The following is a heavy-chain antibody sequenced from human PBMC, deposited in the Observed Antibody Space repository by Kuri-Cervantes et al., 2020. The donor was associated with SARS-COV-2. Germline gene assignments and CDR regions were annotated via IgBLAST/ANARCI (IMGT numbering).Heavy chain of an antibody. D-gene: IGHD2-2*01. V-gene: IGHV3-30*02. CDR1: GFTFSSYG. CDR3: AGYCSSTSCYFGRYNWFDP. CDR2: IRYDGSNK. Sequence: GESLKISCAASGFTFSSYGMHWVRQAPGKGLEWVAFIRYDGSNKYYADSVKGRFTISRDNSKNTLYLQMNSLRAEDTAVYYCAGYCSSTSCYFGRYNWFDPWGQGTLVTVSS. J-gene: IGHJ5*02.